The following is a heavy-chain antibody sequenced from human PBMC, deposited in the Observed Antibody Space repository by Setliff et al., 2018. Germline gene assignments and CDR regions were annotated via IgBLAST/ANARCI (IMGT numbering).Heavy chain of an antibody. V-gene: IGHV4-34*01. CDR1: GDSFSDYY. CDR2: INHRGST. J-gene: IGHJ4*02. Sequence: SETLSLTCAVYGDSFSDYYWSWIRQPPGKGLEWIEEINHRGSTNYSPSLRSRVTMSVDTSKNQFSLKMTSVTAADTALYYCAGTPARGTTWLSPFDFWGQGILVTVSS. CDR3: AGTPARGTTWLSPFDF. D-gene: IGHD3-9*01.